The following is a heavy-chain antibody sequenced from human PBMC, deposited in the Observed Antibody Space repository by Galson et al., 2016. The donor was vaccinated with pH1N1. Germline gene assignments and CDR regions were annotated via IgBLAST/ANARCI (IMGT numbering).Heavy chain of an antibody. CDR3: ARQYDFGDYRGDAFDI. J-gene: IGHJ3*02. CDR2: VNPGGSTI. CDR1: GYSFTSYW. V-gene: IGHV5-51*03. D-gene: IGHD4-17*01. Sequence: QSGAEVKKPGESLKISCKASGYSFTSYWIAWVRQVPGKGLERVGVVNPGGSTIRYSPPFQGQVTISNDKSINTAYLQWISLKASDTATYYCARQYDFGDYRGDAFDIWGQGTMVIVSS.